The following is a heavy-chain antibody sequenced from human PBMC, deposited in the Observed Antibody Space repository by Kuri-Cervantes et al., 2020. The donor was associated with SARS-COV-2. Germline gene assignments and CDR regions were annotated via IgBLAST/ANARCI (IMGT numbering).Heavy chain of an antibody. CDR1: GFTFSDYY. CDR2: ISSSSSYT. J-gene: IGHJ4*02. V-gene: IGHV3-11*06. CDR3: ARGSSGYDLTVDY. Sequence: GGSLRLSCAASGFTFSDYYMSWIRQAPGKGLEWVSYISSSSSYTNYADSVKGRFTISRDNAKNSLYLQMNSLRAEDTAVYYCARGSSGYDLTVDYWGQGTLVTVSS. D-gene: IGHD5-12*01.